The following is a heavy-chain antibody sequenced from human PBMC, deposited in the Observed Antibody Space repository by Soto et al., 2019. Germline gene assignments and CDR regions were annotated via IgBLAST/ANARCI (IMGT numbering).Heavy chain of an antibody. V-gene: IGHV3-9*01. J-gene: IGHJ4*02. CDR3: AKGYTTSCFALFDF. CDR1: AFTFGDYA. CDR2: ISWNSGNI. D-gene: IGHD2-2*01. Sequence: EVQLVESGGGLVQPARSLRLSCAASAFTFGDYAMHWVRQAPEKGLEWVSCISWNSGNIVYVDSVEGRFTISRDNAKNSLYLQMYSLRPEDTAFYYCAKGYTTSCFALFDFWGQGALVTVSS.